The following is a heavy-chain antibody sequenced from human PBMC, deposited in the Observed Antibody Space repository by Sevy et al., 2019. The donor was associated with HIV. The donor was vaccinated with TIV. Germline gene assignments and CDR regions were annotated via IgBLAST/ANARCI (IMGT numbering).Heavy chain of an antibody. CDR3: AGENAWGRGYS. Sequence: SETLSLTCTVSGGSITSLYWNWIRQPPGKGLEWIANIYYNGHINYNPSLKSRVTLSLDTSKNQLSLRLSSVTAADTVMYYCAGENAWGRGYSWGQGTLVTVSS. CDR1: GGSITSLY. V-gene: IGHV4-59*08. CDR2: IYYNGHI. J-gene: IGHJ4*02. D-gene: IGHD1-26*01.